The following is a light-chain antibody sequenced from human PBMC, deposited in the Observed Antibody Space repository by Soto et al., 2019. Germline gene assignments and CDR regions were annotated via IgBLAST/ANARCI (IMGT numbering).Light chain of an antibody. V-gene: IGLV2-8*01. CDR3: ISYAGSNLLYV. Sequence: QSALTQPPSASGSPGQSVTISCTGTSSDVGGYNYVSWCQQHPGKAPKLMIYEVSKRPSGVPDRFSGSKSGNTASLTVSGLQAEDEADYYCISYAGSNLLYVFGTGTKLTVL. J-gene: IGLJ1*01. CDR1: SSDVGGYNY. CDR2: EVS.